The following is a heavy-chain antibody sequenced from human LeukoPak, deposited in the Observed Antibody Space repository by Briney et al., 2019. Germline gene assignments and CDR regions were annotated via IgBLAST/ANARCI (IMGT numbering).Heavy chain of an antibody. V-gene: IGHV1-2*06. CDR3: ARDYDSSGYYESDAFDI. Sequence: ASVKVSCKASGYTFTGYYMHWVRQAPGQGLEWMGRINPNSGGTNYAQKFQGRVTMTRDTSISTAYMELSRLRSDDTAVYYCARDYDSSGYYESDAFDIWGQGTMVTVSS. CDR1: GYTFTGYY. D-gene: IGHD3-22*01. CDR2: INPNSGGT. J-gene: IGHJ3*02.